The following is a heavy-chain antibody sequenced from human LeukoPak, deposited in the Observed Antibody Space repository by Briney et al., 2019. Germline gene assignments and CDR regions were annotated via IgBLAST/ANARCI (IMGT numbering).Heavy chain of an antibody. CDR2: ISGSGGGT. J-gene: IGHJ4*02. D-gene: IGHD2-2*01. CDR3: APGPCSSTSCYAAEGY. V-gene: IGHV3-23*01. CDR1: GFTFSSYA. Sequence: GGSLRLSCAASGFTFSSYAMSWVRQAPAKGLEWVSSISGSGGGTDYADSVKGRFTISRDNSKKTLYLQMNSLRVEDTAVYYCAPGPCSSTSCYAAEGYWGQGTLVTVSS.